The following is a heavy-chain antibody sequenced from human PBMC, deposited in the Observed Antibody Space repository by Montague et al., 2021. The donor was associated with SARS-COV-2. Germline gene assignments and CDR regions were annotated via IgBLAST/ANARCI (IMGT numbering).Heavy chain of an antibody. V-gene: IGHV3-23*03. CDR1: GFTFNSYA. Sequence: SLRLSCAASGFTFNSYAMSWVRQAPGRGLEWVSIIYSGGSSTYYADSVKGRFTISRDKSKNTLYLQMNSMIAEDTAVYYCAKTHRYYNRNFDYWGQGTLVTVSS. D-gene: IGHD3-22*01. J-gene: IGHJ4*02. CDR3: AKTHRYYNRNFDY. CDR2: IYSGGSST.